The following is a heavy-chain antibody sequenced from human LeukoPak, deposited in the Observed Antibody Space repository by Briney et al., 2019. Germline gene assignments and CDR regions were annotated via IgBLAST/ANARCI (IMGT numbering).Heavy chain of an antibody. CDR1: GYTFTSYG. CDR2: ISAYNGNT. V-gene: IGHV1-18*01. J-gene: IGHJ6*02. CDR3: ARDSGELYYYYYYGMDV. Sequence: APVKVSCKASGYTFTSYGISWVRQAPGQGLEWMGWISAYNGNTNYAQKLQGRVTMTTDTSTSTAYMELRSLRSDDTAVYYCARDSGELYYYYYYGMDVWGQGTTVTVSS. D-gene: IGHD3-10*01.